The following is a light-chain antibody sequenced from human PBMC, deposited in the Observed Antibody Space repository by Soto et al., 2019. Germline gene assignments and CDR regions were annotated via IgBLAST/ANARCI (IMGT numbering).Light chain of an antibody. CDR3: QQYGSSPGLT. CDR2: GAS. V-gene: IGKV3-15*01. Sequence: EIVMTQSPATLSVSPGERATLSCRASQSVSSNLAWYQQKPGQAPRLLIYGASTRATGIPARFSGSGSGTEFTLTISSLEPEDFAVYYCQQYGSSPGLTFGGGTKVDIK. CDR1: QSVSSN. J-gene: IGKJ4*01.